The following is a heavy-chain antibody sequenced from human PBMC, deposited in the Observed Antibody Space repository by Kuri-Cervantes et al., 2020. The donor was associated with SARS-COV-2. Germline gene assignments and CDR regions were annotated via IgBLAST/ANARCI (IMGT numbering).Heavy chain of an antibody. CDR3: VSSPRYSLDI. CDR1: GFTFSTYW. Sequence: ETLSLTCAASGFTFSTYWMSWVRQAPGKGLEWVANINQDGSEKYYVDSVKGRFTISRDNTKNPMYLQMNSLRAEDTAVYYCVSSPRYSLDIWGQGTMVTVSS. CDR2: INQDGSEK. V-gene: IGHV3-7*01. J-gene: IGHJ3*02. D-gene: IGHD1-14*01.